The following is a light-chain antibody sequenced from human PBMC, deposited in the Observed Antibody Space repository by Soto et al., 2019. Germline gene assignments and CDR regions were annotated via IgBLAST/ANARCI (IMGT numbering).Light chain of an antibody. V-gene: IGKV3-20*01. CDR2: GAS. CDR3: QQYGSSPIT. Sequence: ENVLTQSPVTLSLSPGERATLFCRASQSVSSHLAWYQQKPGQAPRLLIYGASKRPTGIPARFSGSGSGTDLTLTISRLEPEDFAVYYCQQYGSSPITFGQGTRLEIK. J-gene: IGKJ5*01. CDR1: QSVSSH.